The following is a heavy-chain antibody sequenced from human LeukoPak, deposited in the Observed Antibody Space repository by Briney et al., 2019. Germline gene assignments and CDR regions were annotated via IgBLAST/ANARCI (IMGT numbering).Heavy chain of an antibody. V-gene: IGHV3-15*01. CDR3: TTLAWYYDILTGYYYYYMDV. D-gene: IGHD3-9*01. J-gene: IGHJ6*03. CDR2: IKSKTDGGTT. Sequence: GGSLRLSCAASGFTFSNAWMSWVRQAPGKGLEWVGRIKSKTDGGTTDYAAPVKGRFTISRDDSKNTLYLQMNSLKTEDTAVYYCTTLAWYYDILTGYYYYYMDVWGKGTTVTVSS. CDR1: GFTFSNAW.